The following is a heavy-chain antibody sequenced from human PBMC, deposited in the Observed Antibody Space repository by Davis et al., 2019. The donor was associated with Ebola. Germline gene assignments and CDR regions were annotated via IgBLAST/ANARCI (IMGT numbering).Heavy chain of an antibody. Sequence: ASVKVSCKASGYTFTSYGISWVRQAPGQGLEWMGWINPNSGGTNYAQKFQGRVTMTRDTSISTAYMELSRLRSDDTAVYYCARARGIAAAGNWFDPWGQGTLVTVSS. D-gene: IGHD6-13*01. V-gene: IGHV1-2*02. J-gene: IGHJ5*02. CDR2: INPNSGGT. CDR3: ARARGIAAAGNWFDP. CDR1: GYTFTSYG.